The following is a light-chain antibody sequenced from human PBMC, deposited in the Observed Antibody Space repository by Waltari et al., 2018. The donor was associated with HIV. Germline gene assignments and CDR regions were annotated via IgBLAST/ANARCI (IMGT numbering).Light chain of an antibody. CDR2: GAS. V-gene: IGKV3-15*01. CDR1: QSVGSN. J-gene: IGKJ1*01. Sequence: EIVMTQSPATLSVSPGERVTLSCRASQSVGSNLAWYQQRPGQAPRLLIYGASTRATGIPARFRGSGSGTEFTLTISSLQSEDFAVYHCQQYDIWPPAETFGQGTKVEIK. CDR3: QQYDIWPPAET.